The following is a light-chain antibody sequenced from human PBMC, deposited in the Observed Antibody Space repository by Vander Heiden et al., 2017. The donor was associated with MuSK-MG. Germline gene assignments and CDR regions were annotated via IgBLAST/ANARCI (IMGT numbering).Light chain of an antibody. J-gene: IGKJ4*01. CDR2: DTS. CDR3: QQRKNWPLT. Sequence: EIVVTQSPATLSLSPGERASLSCRASQSVTTYLAWYQQRPGQAPRLLIYDTSNRATGIPARFSGSGSGTDFTLTISSLEPEDFAVYYCQQRKNWPLTFGGGTKVEI. CDR1: QSVTTY. V-gene: IGKV3-11*01.